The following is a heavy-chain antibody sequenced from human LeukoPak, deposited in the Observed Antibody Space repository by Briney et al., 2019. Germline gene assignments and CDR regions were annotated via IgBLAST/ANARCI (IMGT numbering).Heavy chain of an antibody. D-gene: IGHD1-26*01. Sequence: ASKTLSLTCAVYGGSFSGYYWSWIRQPPGKGLEWIGEINHSGSTNYNPSLKSRVTISVDTSKNQSSLKLSSVTAADTPVYYCARPKSYSGSYNYWGQGTLVTVSS. CDR2: INHSGST. CDR1: GGSFSGYY. V-gene: IGHV4-34*01. CDR3: ARPKSYSGSYNY. J-gene: IGHJ4*02.